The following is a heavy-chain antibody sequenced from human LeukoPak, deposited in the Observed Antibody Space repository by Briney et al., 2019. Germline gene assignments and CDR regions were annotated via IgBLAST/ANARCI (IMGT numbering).Heavy chain of an antibody. CDR2: ISAYNGNT. Sequence: GASVKVSCKASGYTFTSYGISWVRQAPGQGLEWMGWISAYNGNTNYAQKFQGRVTMTRDTSISTAYMELSRLRSDDTAVYYCASIYSSGYETDYWGQGTLVTVSS. V-gene: IGHV1-18*01. J-gene: IGHJ4*02. D-gene: IGHD3-22*01. CDR3: ASIYSSGYETDY. CDR1: GYTFTSYG.